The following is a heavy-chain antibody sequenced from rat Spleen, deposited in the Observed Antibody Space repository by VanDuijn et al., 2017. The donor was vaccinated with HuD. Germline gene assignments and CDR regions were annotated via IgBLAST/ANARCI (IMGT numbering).Heavy chain of an antibody. CDR1: GFTFSDYY. V-gene: IGHV5-29*01. CDR2: INPDGSST. J-gene: IGHJ2*01. D-gene: IGHD1-9*01. Sequence: EVQLVESDGGLVQPGRSLKLSCAASGFTFSDYYMAWVRQAPGKGLEWVATINPDGSSTYYPDTVKGRFTISRDNAKSTLYLQMDSLRSEDTASYYCVRHGYTRYYFDYWGQGVMVTVSS. CDR3: VRHGYTRYYFDY.